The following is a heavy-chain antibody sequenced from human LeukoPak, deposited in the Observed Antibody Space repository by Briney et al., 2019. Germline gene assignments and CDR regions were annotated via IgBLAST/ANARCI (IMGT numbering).Heavy chain of an antibody. CDR1: GFTVSSNY. D-gene: IGHD6-19*01. CDR2: IYSGGST. V-gene: IGHV3-53*01. CDR3: ARDQGSGWFPV. J-gene: IGHJ4*02. Sequence: GGSLRLSCAASGFTVSSNYMSWVRQAPGKGLEWVSVIYSGGSTYYADSVKGRFTISRDDSKNTLYLQMNSLRAEDTAVYYCARDQGSGWFPVWGQGTLVTVSS.